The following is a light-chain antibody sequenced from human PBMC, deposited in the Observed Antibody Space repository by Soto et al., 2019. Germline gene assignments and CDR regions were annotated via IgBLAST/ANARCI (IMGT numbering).Light chain of an antibody. CDR3: QQRQYWPPIT. CDR2: GAS. CDR1: QSITRN. V-gene: IGKV3D-15*01. J-gene: IGKJ5*01. Sequence: EIVMTQSPATLSVSPGERATLSCRASQSITRNLAWYQQNPGQAPRLLIYGASTRATGIPARFSGSGSGTDFTLTISSLEPEDFAIYYCQQRQYWPPITFGQGTRLEIK.